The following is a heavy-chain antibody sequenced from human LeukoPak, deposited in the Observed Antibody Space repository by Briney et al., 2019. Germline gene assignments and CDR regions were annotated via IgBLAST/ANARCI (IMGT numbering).Heavy chain of an antibody. D-gene: IGHD6-19*01. J-gene: IGHJ1*01. CDR1: GFTFSSYA. CDR3: AKSRARIAVAGTVYFQH. CDR2: ISGSGGST. V-gene: IGHV3-23*01. Sequence: PGGSLRLSCAASGFTFSSYAMSWVRQAPGKGLEWVSAISGSGGSTYYADSVKGRFTISRDNSKNTLYLQMNSLRVEDTAVYYCAKSRARIAVAGTVYFQHWGQGTLVTVSS.